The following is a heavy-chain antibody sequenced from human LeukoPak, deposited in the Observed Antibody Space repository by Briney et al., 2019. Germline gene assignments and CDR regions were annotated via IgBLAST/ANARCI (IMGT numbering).Heavy chain of an antibody. CDR2: INPSGGST. CDR3: AVGAMVLYYGMDV. CDR1: GYTITSYY. D-gene: IGHD3-10*01. V-gene: IGHV1-46*01. J-gene: IGHJ6*02. Sequence: ASVKVSCKASGYTITSYYMHWVRQAPGQGLEWMGIINPSGGSTSYAQKFQGRVTMTRDTSTSTVYMELSSLRSEDTAVYYCAVGAMVLYYGMDVWGQGTTVTVSS.